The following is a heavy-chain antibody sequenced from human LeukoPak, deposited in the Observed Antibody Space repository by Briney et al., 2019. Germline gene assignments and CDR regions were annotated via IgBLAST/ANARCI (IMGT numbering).Heavy chain of an antibody. J-gene: IGHJ4*02. CDR1: GGSISSSSYY. Sequence: PSETLSLTCTVSGGSISSSSYYWGWIRQPPGKGLEWIGSIYYSGSTHYNPSLKSRVTISVDTSKNQFSLKLSSVTAADTAVYYCASLTMTTVDYWGQGTLVTVSS. CDR2: IYYSGST. D-gene: IGHD4-11*01. CDR3: ASLTMTTVDY. V-gene: IGHV4-39*01.